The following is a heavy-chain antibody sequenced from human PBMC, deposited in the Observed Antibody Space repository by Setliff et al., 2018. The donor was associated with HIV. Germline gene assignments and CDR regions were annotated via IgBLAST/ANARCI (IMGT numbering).Heavy chain of an antibody. J-gene: IGHJ4*02. CDR1: GDSISSGGYY. CDR2: IYYSGSS. D-gene: IGHD3-3*01. Sequence: PSETLSLTCTVSGDSISSGGYYWSWIRQSPGKGLEWIGYIYYSGSSYYNPSLQSRITMSVETSMNQFSLRLTSVTAADTAVYFCATSRGGYYDARYWGQGTLVTVSS. CDR3: ATSRGGYYDARY. V-gene: IGHV4-31*03.